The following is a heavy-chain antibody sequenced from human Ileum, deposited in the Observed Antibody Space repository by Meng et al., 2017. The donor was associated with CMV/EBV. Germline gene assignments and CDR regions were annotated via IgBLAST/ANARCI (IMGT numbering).Heavy chain of an antibody. J-gene: IGHJ4*02. CDR1: GGSMRGHH. V-gene: IGHV4-59*11. CDR3: VSYIEGGSGQGY. Sequence: SETLSLTCTVSGGSMRGHHWSWIRQPPGKGLEWIGSTWDSGPTKYNPSLTSRVTISVDTPKKQFSLKLNSVTAVDTAVYYCVSYIEGGSGQGYWGQGMLVTVSS. D-gene: IGHD4-11*01. CDR2: TWDSGPT.